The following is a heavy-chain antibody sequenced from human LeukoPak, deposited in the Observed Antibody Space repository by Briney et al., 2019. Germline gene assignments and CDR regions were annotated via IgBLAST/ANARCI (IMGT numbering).Heavy chain of an antibody. V-gene: IGHV1-69*13. CDR1: GGTFSSYA. J-gene: IGHJ4*02. D-gene: IGHD3-22*01. CDR2: IIPIFGTA. CDR3: AREKYYYDSSESGIRYYFDY. Sequence: SVKVSCKASGGTFSSYAISWVRQAPGQGLEWMGGIIPIFGTANYAQKFQGRVTITADESTSTAYMELSSLRSEDTAVYYRAREKYYYDSSESGIRYYFDYWGQGTLVTVSS.